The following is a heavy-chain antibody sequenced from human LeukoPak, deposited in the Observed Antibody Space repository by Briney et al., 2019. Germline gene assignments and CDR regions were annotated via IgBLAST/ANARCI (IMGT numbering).Heavy chain of an antibody. CDR2: IIPIFGTA. V-gene: IGHV1-69*06. CDR1: GGTFSSYA. D-gene: IGHD3-9*01. J-gene: IGHJ3*02. Sequence: ASVKVSCKASGGTFSSYAISWVRQAPGQGLEWMGGIIPIFGTANYAQKFQGRVTITADKSTSTAYMELSSLRSEETAVYYCAITYYDILTGYSVYDAFDIWGKGTMVTVSS. CDR3: AITYYDILTGYSVYDAFDI.